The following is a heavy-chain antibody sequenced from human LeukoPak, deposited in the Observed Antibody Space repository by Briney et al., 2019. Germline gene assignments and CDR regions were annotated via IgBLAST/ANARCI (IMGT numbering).Heavy chain of an antibody. CDR2: IIPIFGTA. D-gene: IGHD3-16*01. V-gene: IGHV1-69*05. CDR3: ASGFGGFRGYFDY. Sequence: GASVKVSCKASGYTFTNYGISWVRQAPGQGLEWMGGIIPIFGTANYAQKFQGRVTITTDESTSTAYMELSSLRSEDTAVYYCASGFGGFRGYFDYWGQGTLVTVSS. CDR1: GYTFTNYG. J-gene: IGHJ4*02.